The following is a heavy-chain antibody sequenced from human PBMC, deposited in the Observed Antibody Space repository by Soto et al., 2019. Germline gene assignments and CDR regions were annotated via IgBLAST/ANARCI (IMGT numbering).Heavy chain of an antibody. CDR3: ARCLGGPLGSGSYPPPYNLFDP. CDR1: SGSISSSNW. CDR2: IYHSGNT. Sequence: QVQLQESGPGLVKPSGTLSLTCAVSSGSISSSNWWSWVRQPPGKGLEWIGEIYHSGNTNYNPSLMSRVTVSVVKSKLQFSLKLSSVTAAGTAVYDSARCLGGPLGSGSYPPPYNLFDPWGQGTLVTVSS. V-gene: IGHV4-4*02. J-gene: IGHJ5*02. D-gene: IGHD3-10*01.